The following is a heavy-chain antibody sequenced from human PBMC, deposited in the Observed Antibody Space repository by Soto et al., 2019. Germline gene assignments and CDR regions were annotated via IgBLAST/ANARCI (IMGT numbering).Heavy chain of an antibody. CDR3: AKCGSWYGNYYYYYGMDV. Sequence: GGSLRLSCAASGFTFSSYGMHWVRQAPGKGLEWVAVISYDGSNKYYADSVKGRFTISRDNSKKTLYLQMNSLRAQDTAVYYCAKCGSWYGNYYYYYGMDVCGQGTTVTVSS. CDR2: ISYDGSNK. V-gene: IGHV3-30*18. D-gene: IGHD6-13*01. CDR1: GFTFSSYG. J-gene: IGHJ6*02.